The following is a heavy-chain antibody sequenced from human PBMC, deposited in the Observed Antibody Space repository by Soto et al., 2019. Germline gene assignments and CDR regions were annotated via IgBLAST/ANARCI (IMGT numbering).Heavy chain of an antibody. J-gene: IGHJ3*02. V-gene: IGHV3-30*18. Sequence: QVQLVESGGGVVQPGRSLRLSCAASGFTFSSYGMHWVRQAPGKGLEWVAVISYDGSNKYYSDSVKGRFTISRENSKNKLYLHMNSLRAEDTSVYYCAKDGGGDRKDAFDIWGQGTMVTVSS. D-gene: IGHD2-21*02. CDR3: AKDGGGDRKDAFDI. CDR2: ISYDGSNK. CDR1: GFTFSSYG.